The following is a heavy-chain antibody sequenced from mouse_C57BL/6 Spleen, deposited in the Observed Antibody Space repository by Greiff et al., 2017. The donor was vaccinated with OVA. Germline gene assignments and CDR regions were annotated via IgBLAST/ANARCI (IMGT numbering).Heavy chain of an antibody. D-gene: IGHD1-1*01. V-gene: IGHV1-9*01. Sequence: QVQLQQSGAELMKPGASVKLSCKATGYTFTGYWIEWVKQRPGHGLEWIGEILPGSGSTNYNEKFKGKATFTADKSSNTAYMQISSLTTEDSAIYYCARWITTVVATGAMDYWGQGTSVTVSS. CDR2: ILPGSGST. CDR3: ARWITTVVATGAMDY. CDR1: GYTFTGYW. J-gene: IGHJ4*01.